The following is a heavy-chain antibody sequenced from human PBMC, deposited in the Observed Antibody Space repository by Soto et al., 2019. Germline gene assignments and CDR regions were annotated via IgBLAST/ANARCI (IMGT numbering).Heavy chain of an antibody. J-gene: IGHJ6*02. Sequence: GGSLRLSCAASGFTFSSYSMNWVRQAPGKGLEWVSSISSSSSYIYYADSVKGRFTISRDNAKNSLYLQMNSLRAEDTAVHYCARSRCSSTSCYVYYYYGMDVWGQGTTVTVSS. CDR3: ARSRCSSTSCYVYYYYGMDV. CDR2: ISSSSSYI. V-gene: IGHV3-21*01. D-gene: IGHD2-2*01. CDR1: GFTFSSYS.